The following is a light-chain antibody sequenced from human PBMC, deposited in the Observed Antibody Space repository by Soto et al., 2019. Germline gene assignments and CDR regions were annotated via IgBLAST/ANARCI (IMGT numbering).Light chain of an antibody. CDR2: TGS. J-gene: IGKJ1*01. Sequence: DIQMTQSPSSVSASVGDRVTITCRASQAIDSWLAWYQQKPGEAPKLLIFTGSLLHSGVPPRFSCSGSGTVYTLTISSQQPEDFATYYCQQTLSFPPTFGQGTKV. CDR3: QQTLSFPPT. V-gene: IGKV1-12*01. CDR1: QAIDSW.